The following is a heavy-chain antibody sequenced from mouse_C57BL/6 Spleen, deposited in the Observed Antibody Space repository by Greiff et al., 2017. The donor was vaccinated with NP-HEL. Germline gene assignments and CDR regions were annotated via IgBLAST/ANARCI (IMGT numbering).Heavy chain of an antibody. Sequence: QVQLQQPGAELVMPGASVKLSCKASGYTFTSYWMHWVKQRPGQGLEWIGEIDPSDSYTNYNQKFKGKSTLTVDKSSSTAYMQLSSLTSEDSAVYYCARSGATVAMDYWGQGTSVTVSS. D-gene: IGHD1-1*01. CDR2: IDPSDSYT. J-gene: IGHJ4*01. CDR1: GYTFTSYW. CDR3: ARSGATVAMDY. V-gene: IGHV1-69*01.